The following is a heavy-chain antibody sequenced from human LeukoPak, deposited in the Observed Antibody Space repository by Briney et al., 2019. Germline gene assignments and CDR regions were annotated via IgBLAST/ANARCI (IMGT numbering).Heavy chain of an antibody. CDR2: INSRRGDI. Sequence: GGSLRLSCAASGFTFSSYSMNWVRQAPGKGLEWVSTINSRRGDIFYADSVKGRFTMSRDKAKSSLHLQMNSLRAEDTAVYYCARGEDTAILDYWGRGTLVTVSS. CDR3: ARGEDTAILDY. J-gene: IGHJ4*02. V-gene: IGHV3-21*01. CDR1: GFTFSSYS. D-gene: IGHD5-18*01.